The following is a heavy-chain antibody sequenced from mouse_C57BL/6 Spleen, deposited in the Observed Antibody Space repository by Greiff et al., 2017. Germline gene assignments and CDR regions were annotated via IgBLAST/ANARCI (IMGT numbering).Heavy chain of an antibody. Sequence: QVQLQQPGAELVRPGSSVKLSCKASGHTFTSYWMDWVKQRPGQGLEWIGNIYPSDSETHYNQKFKDKATLTVDKSSSTAYMQLSSLTSEDSAVYYCARRHYGSSYPFAYWGQGTLVTVSA. CDR2: IYPSDSET. J-gene: IGHJ3*01. V-gene: IGHV1-61*01. D-gene: IGHD1-1*01. CDR1: GHTFTSYW. CDR3: ARRHYGSSYPFAY.